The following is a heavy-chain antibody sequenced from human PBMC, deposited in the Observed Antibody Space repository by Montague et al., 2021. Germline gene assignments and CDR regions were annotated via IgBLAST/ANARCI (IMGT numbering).Heavy chain of an antibody. CDR1: GFTFEDYA. CDR2: ISWNSGSI. CDR3: ARVRERRYYYYGMDV. D-gene: IGHD1-1*01. Sequence: SLRLSCAASGFTFEDYAMHWVRQAPGKGLEWVSGISWNSGSIGYADSVKGRFTISRDNAKNSLYLQMNSLRAEDKALYYCARVRERRYYYYGMDVWAKGPRSPSP. V-gene: IGHV3-9*01. J-gene: IGHJ6*02.